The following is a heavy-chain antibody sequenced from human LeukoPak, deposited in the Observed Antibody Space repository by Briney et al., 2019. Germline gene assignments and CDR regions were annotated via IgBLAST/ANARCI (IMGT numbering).Heavy chain of an antibody. Sequence: GGSLRLSCAASGFTFSSYAMSWVRQAPGKGLEWVGRIKSKTDGGTTDYAAPVKGRFTISRDDSENLLYLQINSLKTDDTAVYYCTYYGSGAIRFWGQGTLVTVSS. CDR1: GFTFSSYA. V-gene: IGHV3-15*01. D-gene: IGHD3-10*01. CDR3: TYYGSGAIRF. CDR2: IKSKTDGGTT. J-gene: IGHJ4*02.